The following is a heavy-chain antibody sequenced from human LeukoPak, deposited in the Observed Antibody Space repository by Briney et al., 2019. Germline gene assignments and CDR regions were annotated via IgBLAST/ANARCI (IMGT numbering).Heavy chain of an antibody. V-gene: IGHV1-2*02. Sequence: GASVKVSCKASGYTFTGYYMHWVRQAPGQGLEWMGWINPNSGGTNYAQKFQGRVTMARDTSISTAYMELSRLRSDDTAVYYCASPDDYGDYYFDYWGQGTLVTVSS. CDR1: GYTFTGYY. D-gene: IGHD4-17*01. CDR3: ASPDDYGDYYFDY. CDR2: INPNSGGT. J-gene: IGHJ4*02.